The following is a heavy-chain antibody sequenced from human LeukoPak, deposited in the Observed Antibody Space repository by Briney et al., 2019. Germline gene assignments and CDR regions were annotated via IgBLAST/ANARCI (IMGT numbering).Heavy chain of an antibody. CDR2: IYYSGST. V-gene: IGHV4-31*03. CDR1: GGSISSGGYY. CDR3: ARAVYDTLTGYRILDY. Sequence: SQTLSLTCTVSGGSISSGGYYWSWIRQHPGKGLEWIGYIYYSGSTYYNPSLKSRVTISVDTSKNQFSLKLSSVTAADTAVYYCARAVYDTLTGYRILDYWGQGTLVTVSS. D-gene: IGHD3-9*01. J-gene: IGHJ4*02.